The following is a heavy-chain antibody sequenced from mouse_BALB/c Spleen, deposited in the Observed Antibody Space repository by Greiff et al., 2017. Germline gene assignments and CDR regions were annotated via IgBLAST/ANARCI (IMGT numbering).Heavy chain of an antibody. J-gene: IGHJ4*01. V-gene: IGHV5-6-5*01. Sequence: EVQVVESGGGLVKPGGSLKLSCAASGFTFSSYAMSWVRQTPEKRLEWVASISSGGSTYYPDSVKGRFTISRDNARNILYLQMSSLRSEDTAMYYCARLGGGSSFAMDYWGQGTSVTVSS. CDR2: ISSGGST. CDR3: ARLGGGSSFAMDY. CDR1: GFTFSSYA. D-gene: IGHD1-1*01.